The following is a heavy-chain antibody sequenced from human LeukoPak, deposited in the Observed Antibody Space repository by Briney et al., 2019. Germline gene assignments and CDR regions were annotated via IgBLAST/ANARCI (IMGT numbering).Heavy chain of an antibody. V-gene: IGHV4-34*01. CDR1: GGSFSGYY. J-gene: IGHJ4*02. Sequence: TASETLFLTCAVYGGSFSGYYWSWIRQPPGKGLEWIGEINHSGRTNYNPSLKSRVTISVDTSKNQFSLKLSSVTAADTALYYCASCSGGSCYTLDYWGQGTLVTVSS. CDR2: INHSGRT. CDR3: ASCSGGSCYTLDY. D-gene: IGHD2-15*01.